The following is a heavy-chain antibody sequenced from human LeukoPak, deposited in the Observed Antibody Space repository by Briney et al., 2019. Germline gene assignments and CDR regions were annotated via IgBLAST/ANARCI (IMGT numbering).Heavy chain of an antibody. CDR1: GYTFTGYY. CDR3: ASTGGVAATISYIYWFDP. CDR2: INPNSGGT. Sequence: GASVKVSCKASGYTFTGYYMHWVRQAPGQGLEWMGWINPNSGGTNYAQKFQGRVTMTRGTSISTAYMELSRLRSDDTAVYYCASTGGVAATISYIYWFDPWGQGTLVTVSS. V-gene: IGHV1-2*02. J-gene: IGHJ5*02. D-gene: IGHD2-15*01.